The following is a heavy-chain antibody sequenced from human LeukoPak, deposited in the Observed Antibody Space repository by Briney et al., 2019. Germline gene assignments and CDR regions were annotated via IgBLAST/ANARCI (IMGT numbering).Heavy chain of an antibody. CDR1: GYTFTGYY. V-gene: IGHV1-2*02. CDR2: INPNSGGT. D-gene: IGHD3-3*01. Sequence: ASVKVSCKASGYTFTGYYMHWVRQAPGQGLEWMGWINPNSGGTNYAQKFQGRVTMTRDTSISTAYMELSRLRSDDTAVYYCAGLDYDFWSGYHYEDWCDPWGQGTLVTVSS. CDR3: AGLDYDFWSGYHYEDWCDP. J-gene: IGHJ5*02.